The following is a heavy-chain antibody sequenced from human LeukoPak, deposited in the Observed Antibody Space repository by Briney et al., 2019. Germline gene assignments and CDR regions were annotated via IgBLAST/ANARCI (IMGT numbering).Heavy chain of an antibody. CDR1: GFTFSNYA. Sequence: GGSLRLSCAASGFTFSNYAMSWVRQAPGKGLEWVSAISGSGGSTYYADSVKGRFTISRDNSKNTLYLQMNSLRAEDTAVYYCAKRPTVAGVYYFDYWGQGTLVTVSS. CDR2: ISGSGGST. V-gene: IGHV3-23*01. J-gene: IGHJ4*02. CDR3: AKRPTVAGVYYFDY. D-gene: IGHD6-19*01.